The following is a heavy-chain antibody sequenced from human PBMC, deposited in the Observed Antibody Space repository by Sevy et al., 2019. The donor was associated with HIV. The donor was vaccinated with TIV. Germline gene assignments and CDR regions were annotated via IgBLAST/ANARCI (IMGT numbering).Heavy chain of an antibody. Sequence: GGSLRLSCAASGFTFNGYGMHWVRQAPGKGLEWVAVILYDGSNEYYADSVKGRFTISRDNSKNTVYLQMNRLRTADTAVYYCAKGLHYGSGSYYGGTDYWGQGTLVTVSS. J-gene: IGHJ4*02. CDR3: AKGLHYGSGSYYGGTDY. CDR2: ILYDGSNE. D-gene: IGHD3-10*01. CDR1: GFTFNGYG. V-gene: IGHV3-30*18.